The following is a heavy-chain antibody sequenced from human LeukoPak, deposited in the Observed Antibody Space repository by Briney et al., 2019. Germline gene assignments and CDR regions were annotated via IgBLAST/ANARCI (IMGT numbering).Heavy chain of an antibody. CDR2: ISGSGGST. Sequence: GGSLRLSCAASGFTFSSYAMSWVRQAPGKGLEWVSAISGSGGSTYYADSVKGRFTISRDNSKNTLYLQMNSLRAEDTAVYYCAKGRTYGSGSFYMDVWGVGTTVTVSS. J-gene: IGHJ6*03. D-gene: IGHD3-10*01. V-gene: IGHV3-23*01. CDR1: GFTFSSYA. CDR3: AKGRTYGSGSFYMDV.